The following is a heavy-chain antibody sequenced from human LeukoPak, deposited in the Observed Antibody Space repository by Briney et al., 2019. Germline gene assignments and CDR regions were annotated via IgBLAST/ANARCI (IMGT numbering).Heavy chain of an antibody. CDR2: ISDRGST. V-gene: IGHV4-31*03. Sequence: PSETLSLTCTVSGGSISSGVYYWSWIRQHPGKGLEWVGYISDRGSTYYNPSLKSRVTVSVDTSKSQFSLKVSSVTAADTAVYSCARGARMTFDYWGQGTLVTVSS. CDR3: ARGARMTFDY. D-gene: IGHD2-15*01. J-gene: IGHJ4*02. CDR1: GGSISSGVYY.